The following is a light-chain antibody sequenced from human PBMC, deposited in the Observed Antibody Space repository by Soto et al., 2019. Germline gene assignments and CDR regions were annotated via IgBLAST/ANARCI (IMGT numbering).Light chain of an antibody. J-gene: IGKJ2*01. V-gene: IGKV3-20*01. CDR3: PQYGSSPRT. CDR1: QSVSSSY. Sequence: EIVLTQSPGTLSLSPGERATLSCRASQSVSSSYLAWYQQKPGQAPRLLIYGASSRATGIPDRFSGSGSGTDFTLTISRLEPEDFAVYYCPQYGSSPRTCGQGTKLEIK. CDR2: GAS.